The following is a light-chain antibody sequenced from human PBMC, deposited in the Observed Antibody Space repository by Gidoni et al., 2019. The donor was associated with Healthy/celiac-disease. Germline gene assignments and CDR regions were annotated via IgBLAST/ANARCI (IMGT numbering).Light chain of an antibody. CDR1: QSVSSY. CDR2: DAS. V-gene: IGKV3-11*01. J-gene: IGKJ4*01. CDR3: QQRSNWPPLT. Sequence: EFVLTQSPATLSLSPGERATLSCRARQSVSSYLAWYHQKPGKAPRLLIYDASNRATGIPARFSGSGSGTDFTLTISSLEPEDFAVYYCQQRSNWPPLTFXGXTKVEIK.